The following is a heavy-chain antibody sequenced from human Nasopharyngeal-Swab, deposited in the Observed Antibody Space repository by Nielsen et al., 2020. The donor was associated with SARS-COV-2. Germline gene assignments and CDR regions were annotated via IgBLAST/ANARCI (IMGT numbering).Heavy chain of an antibody. CDR1: GGSFSGYY. V-gene: IGHV4-34*01. J-gene: IGHJ4*02. CDR3: ARPGYSSSLRRGSFDY. Sequence: GSLRLSCGVYGGSFSGYYWSWIRQPPGKGLEWIGEINHSGSTNYNPSLKSRVTISIDTSKNQSSLKLSSVTAADTAVYYCARPGYSSSLRRGSFDYWGQGTLVTVSS. CDR2: INHSGST. D-gene: IGHD6-13*01.